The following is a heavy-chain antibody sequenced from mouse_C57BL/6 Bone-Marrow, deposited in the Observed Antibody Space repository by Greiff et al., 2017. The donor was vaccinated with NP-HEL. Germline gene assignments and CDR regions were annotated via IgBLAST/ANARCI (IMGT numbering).Heavy chain of an antibody. V-gene: IGHV7-1*01. CDR3: ARDAQWYFEV. CDR1: GFTFSDFY. Sequence: EVMLVESGGGLVQSGRSLRLSCATSGFTFSDFYMEWVRQAPGKGLEWIAASRNKANDYTTEYSASVKGRFIVSRDTSQSILYLQMNALRAEDTAIYYCARDAQWYFEVGGTGTTVTVSA. CDR2: SRNKANDYTT. J-gene: IGHJ1*03.